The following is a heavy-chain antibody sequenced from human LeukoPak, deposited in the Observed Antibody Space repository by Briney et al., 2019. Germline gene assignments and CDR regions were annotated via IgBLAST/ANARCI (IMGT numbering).Heavy chain of an antibody. CDR2: FYPEDGET. J-gene: IGHJ6*02. CDR3: ATTPPYDFWSGSPRRNYYYYGMDV. V-gene: IGHV1-24*01. Sequence: ASVKVSCKVSGYTLTELSMHWVRQAPGKGLEWMGGFYPEDGETIYAQKFQGRVTMTEDTSTDTAYMELSSLRSEDTAVYYCATTPPYDFWSGSPRRNYYYYGMDVWGQGTTVTVSS. D-gene: IGHD3-3*01. CDR1: GYTLTELS.